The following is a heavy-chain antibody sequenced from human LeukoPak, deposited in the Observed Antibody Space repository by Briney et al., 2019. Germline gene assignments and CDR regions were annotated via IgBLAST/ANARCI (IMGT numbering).Heavy chain of an antibody. V-gene: IGHV1-46*01. CDR3: ARADTQNTWIQLWALPTGFDY. D-gene: IGHD5-18*01. Sequence: ASVKVSCKVSGYTFTSYYMHWARQAPGQGLEWMGIINPSGGSTSYAQKFQGRVTMARDTSTSTVYMELSSLRSEDTAVYYCARADTQNTWIQLWALPTGFDYWGQGTLVTVSS. J-gene: IGHJ4*02. CDR1: GYTFTSYY. CDR2: INPSGGST.